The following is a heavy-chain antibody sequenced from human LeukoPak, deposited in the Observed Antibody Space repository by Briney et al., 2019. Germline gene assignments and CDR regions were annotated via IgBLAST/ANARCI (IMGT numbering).Heavy chain of an antibody. J-gene: IGHJ6*03. V-gene: IGHV4-59*01. CDR1: GGSITNYY. D-gene: IGHD6-13*01. CDR2: SYYNGNT. CDR3: ARESRRIAAAGPSYYMDV. Sequence: SETLSLTCTVSGGSITNYYWSWIRQPPGKGLEWIGFSYYNGNTNYNPSLKSRVTISVDMSKNQFSLSLRSVTAADTAVYYCARESRRIAAAGPSYYMDVWGRGTTVTVSS.